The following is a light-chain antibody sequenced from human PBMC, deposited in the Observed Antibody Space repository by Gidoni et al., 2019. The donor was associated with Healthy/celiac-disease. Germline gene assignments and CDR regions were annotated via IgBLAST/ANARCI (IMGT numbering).Light chain of an antibody. Sequence: DIVMTQSPASLAVSLCERATINCKSSQSVLYSSNNKNYLAWYQQKPGHPPKLLIYWASTRESGVPDRFSGSGSGTDFTLTISSLQAEDVAVYYCQQYYSTPYTFGQXTKLEIK. CDR3: QQYYSTPYT. CDR2: WAS. J-gene: IGKJ2*01. CDR1: QSVLYSSNNKNY. V-gene: IGKV4-1*01.